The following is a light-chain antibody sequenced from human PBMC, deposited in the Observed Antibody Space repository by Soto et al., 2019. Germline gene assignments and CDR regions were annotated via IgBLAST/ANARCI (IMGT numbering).Light chain of an antibody. J-gene: IGKJ1*01. CDR3: QQSYTTPWT. Sequence: DIQMTQSPSSLSASVGDRVTITCRASETVFNYLNWYQLKPGKAPNLLIYDSSSLQSGVSSRFSGSGSVTHFPLTISTLQPEDSATYYCQQSYTTPWTFGQGTKVEIK. V-gene: IGKV1-39*01. CDR1: ETVFNY. CDR2: DSS.